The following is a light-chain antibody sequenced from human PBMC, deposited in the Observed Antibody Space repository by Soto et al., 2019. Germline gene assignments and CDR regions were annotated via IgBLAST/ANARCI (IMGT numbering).Light chain of an antibody. Sequence: QSAVTQPASVSGSPGQSITISCTGTSSDVGSYNYVAWYQQFPAKTPKLKIYEVRNRRSGVSSRFSGSKSGNTASLTISGLQAEDEADYFCISYTGGGTIFGTGTKVTVL. CDR1: SSDVGSYNY. CDR2: EVR. V-gene: IGLV2-14*01. CDR3: ISYTGGGTI. J-gene: IGLJ1*01.